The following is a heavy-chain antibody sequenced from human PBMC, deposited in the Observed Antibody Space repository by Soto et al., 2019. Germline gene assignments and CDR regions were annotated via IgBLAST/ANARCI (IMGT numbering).Heavy chain of an antibody. CDR3: TPLPGLDYDYVWGSYRPFDY. D-gene: IGHD3-16*02. Sequence: EVQLVESGGGLVKPGGSLRLSCAASGFTFSNAWMNWVRQAPGKGLEWVGRIKSKTDGGTTDYAAPVKGRFTISRDDSXXTXDXXMNSLKTEDPAVYYCTPLPGLDYDYVWGSYRPFDYWGQGTLVTVSS. CDR1: GFTFSNAW. CDR2: IKSKTDGGTT. J-gene: IGHJ4*02. V-gene: IGHV3-15*07.